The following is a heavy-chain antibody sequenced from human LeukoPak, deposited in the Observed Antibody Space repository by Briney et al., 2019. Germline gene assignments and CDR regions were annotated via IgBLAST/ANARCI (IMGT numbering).Heavy chain of an antibody. Sequence: GGSLRLSCAASGFTFSSYGMHWVRQAPGKGLEWVAIISYDGSNKYYADSVKGRFTISRDNSKNTLYLQMNSLRAEDTAVYCCAKELLLWFDAPLSPFDYWGQGTLVTVSS. CDR1: GFTFSSYG. CDR3: AKELLLWFDAPLSPFDY. CDR2: ISYDGSNK. J-gene: IGHJ4*02. D-gene: IGHD3-10*01. V-gene: IGHV3-30*18.